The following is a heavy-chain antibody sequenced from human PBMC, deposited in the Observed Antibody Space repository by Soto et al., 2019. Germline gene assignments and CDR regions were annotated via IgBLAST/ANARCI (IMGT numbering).Heavy chain of an antibody. CDR2: INPNSGGT. CDR1: GHTFTGYY. V-gene: IGHV1-2*02. J-gene: IGHJ4*02. Sequence: ASVKVSCKASGHTFTGYYMHWVRQAPGQGLEWMGWINPNSGGTNYAQKFQGRVTMTRDTSISTAYMELSRLRSDDTAVYYCAASYSSGWYEGQFDYWGQGTLVTVSS. D-gene: IGHD6-19*01. CDR3: AASYSSGWYEGQFDY.